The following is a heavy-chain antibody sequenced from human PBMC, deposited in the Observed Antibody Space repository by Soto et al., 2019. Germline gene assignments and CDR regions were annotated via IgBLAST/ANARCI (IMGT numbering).Heavy chain of an antibody. J-gene: IGHJ4*02. CDR1: GGSISGYY. V-gene: IGHV4-59*01. CDR2: IYSSGST. Sequence: QVQLQESGPGLVKPSETLSLTCTVSGGSISGYYWSWIRQPPGKGLEWIGYIYSSGSTNYNPSLKSRVTISVDTSKNQFSLKLNSVTAADTAVYYCARGSNIAVDGMGFDYWGQGTLVTVSS. CDR3: ARGSNIAVDGMGFDY. D-gene: IGHD6-19*01.